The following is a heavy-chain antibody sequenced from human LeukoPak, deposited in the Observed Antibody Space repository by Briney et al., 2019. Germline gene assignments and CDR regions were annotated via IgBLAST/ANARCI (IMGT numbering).Heavy chain of an antibody. J-gene: IGHJ6*02. CDR2: IYSGGST. CDR3: AALGICSSTSCNPLFYYYYYGMDV. CDR1: GFTFSNFA. Sequence: GGSLKLSCAASGFTFSNFAVSWVRQAPGKGLEWVSVIYSGGSTYYADSVKGRFTISRDNSKNTLYLQMNSLRAEDTAVYYCAALGICSSTSCNPLFYYYYYGMDVWGQGTTVTVSS. D-gene: IGHD2-2*01. V-gene: IGHV3-66*01.